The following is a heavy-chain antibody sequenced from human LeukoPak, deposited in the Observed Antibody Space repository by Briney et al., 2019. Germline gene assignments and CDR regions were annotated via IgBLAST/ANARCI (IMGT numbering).Heavy chain of an antibody. V-gene: IGHV3-30*04. J-gene: IGHJ4*02. CDR3: ARHDGIVGPNGLDY. CDR2: ISYDGSNK. CDR1: GFTFGDYA. D-gene: IGHD1-26*01. Sequence: GGSLRLSCIASGFTFGDYAMSWVRQAPGKGLEWVAVISYDGSNKYYADSVKGRFTISRDNSKNTLYLQMNSLRAEDTAVYYCARHDGIVGPNGLDYWGQGTLVTVSS.